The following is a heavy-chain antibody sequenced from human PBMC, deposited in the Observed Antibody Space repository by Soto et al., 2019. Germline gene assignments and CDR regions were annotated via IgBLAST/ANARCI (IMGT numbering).Heavy chain of an antibody. CDR3: AHSQRLGGGSYYDKGLDV. CDR1: GYSFTTYW. CDR2: IYPGDSDT. D-gene: IGHD3-22*01. V-gene: IGHV5-51*01. J-gene: IGHJ6*02. Sequence: GESLKISCKGSGYSFTTYWIGWVRQMPGKGLEWMGIIYPGDSDTRYNPSFQGQVTISADKSISTAYLQWTNTDPADTATYYCAHSQRLGGGSYYDKGLDVWGQGTTVTVSS.